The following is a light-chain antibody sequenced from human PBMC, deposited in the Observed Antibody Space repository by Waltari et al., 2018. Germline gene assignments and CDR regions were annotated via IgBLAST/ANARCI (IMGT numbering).Light chain of an antibody. CDR2: GAS. CDR3: QQYGSSPRIT. CDR1: QSVSSSY. J-gene: IGKJ4*01. Sequence: ELVLTQSPGTLSLSPVERATLSCRASQSVSSSYLAWYHQKPGQAPRLLIYGASSRATGIPDRFSGSGSGTDFILTISRLEPEDFAVYYCQQYGSSPRITFGGGTKVEIK. V-gene: IGKV3-20*01.